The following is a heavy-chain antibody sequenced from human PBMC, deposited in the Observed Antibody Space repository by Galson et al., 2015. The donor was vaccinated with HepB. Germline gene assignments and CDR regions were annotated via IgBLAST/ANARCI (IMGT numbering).Heavy chain of an antibody. Sequence: SLRLSCAASGFNFSTYSMNWVRQAPGKGLEWVSYITSRSSTMFYADSVKGRFIISRDNAKNSLYLQMNSLRAEDTAVYYCARPPNYYGDFFDYWGQGTLATVSS. CDR2: ITSRSSTM. CDR3: ARPPNYYGDFFDY. V-gene: IGHV3-48*01. D-gene: IGHD3-22*01. CDR1: GFNFSTYS. J-gene: IGHJ4*02.